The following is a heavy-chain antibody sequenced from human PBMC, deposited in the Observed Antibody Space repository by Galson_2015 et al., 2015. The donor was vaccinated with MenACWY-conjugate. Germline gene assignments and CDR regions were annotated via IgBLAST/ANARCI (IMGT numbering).Heavy chain of an antibody. CDR3: AITMYYSSSSFYYMDV. J-gene: IGHJ6*03. CDR1: GFTFGSSR. CDR2: ISSSSRYI. D-gene: IGHD6-6*01. Sequence: SLRLACAGSGFTFGSSRMNWVRQAPGTGLEWVSFISSSSRYIYYADSVKGRFTASRDNAKNSLVLQMNHVRAEDTAVYYCAITMYYSSSSFYYMDVWGNGTTVAVSS. V-gene: IGHV3-21*01.